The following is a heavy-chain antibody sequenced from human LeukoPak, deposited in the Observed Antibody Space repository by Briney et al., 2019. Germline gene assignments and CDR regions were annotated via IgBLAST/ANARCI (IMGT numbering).Heavy chain of an antibody. D-gene: IGHD4-17*01. CDR2: INHSGRT. CDR3: ATLGDDTTVTKDY. J-gene: IGHJ4*02. Sequence: SETLSLTCAVYVGSFSGYYWSWIRQPPRKGVEWIGEINHSGRTNYNPSLKSRVTISVDTSKNQFSLKLSSVTAADTAVYYCATLGDDTTVTKDYWGQGTLVTVSS. V-gene: IGHV4-34*01. CDR1: VGSFSGYY.